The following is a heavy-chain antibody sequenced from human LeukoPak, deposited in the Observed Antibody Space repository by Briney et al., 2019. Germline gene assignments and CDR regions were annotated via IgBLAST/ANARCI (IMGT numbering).Heavy chain of an antibody. Sequence: GGSLRLSCAASGFSFSSDWMYWVRQVPGEGLVWVSRINSDGTSTAYADSVKGRFTISRDNAKNTLYLQMNSLRVEDTAVYYCGRALGSPLDYWGQGTLVTVSA. D-gene: IGHD1-26*01. V-gene: IGHV3-74*01. J-gene: IGHJ4*02. CDR1: GFSFSSDW. CDR3: GRALGSPLDY. CDR2: INSDGTST.